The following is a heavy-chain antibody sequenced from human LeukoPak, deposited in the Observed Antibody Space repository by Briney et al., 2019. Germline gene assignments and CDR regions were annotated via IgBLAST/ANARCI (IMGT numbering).Heavy chain of an antibody. Sequence: TSSETLSLTCTISGDSMSSYYWSWIRQPPGKGLEWIGYISYSGNTDYNPSLKSRVTISVGASKIWFSLRLSSVTAADTAVYYCARGGPGFWSGTFDYWGQGTLVTVSS. CDR2: ISYSGNT. D-gene: IGHD3-3*01. V-gene: IGHV4-59*01. CDR1: GDSMSSYY. CDR3: ARGGPGFWSGTFDY. J-gene: IGHJ4*01.